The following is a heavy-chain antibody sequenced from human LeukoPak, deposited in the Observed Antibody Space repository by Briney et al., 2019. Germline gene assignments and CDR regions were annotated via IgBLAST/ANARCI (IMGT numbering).Heavy chain of an antibody. Sequence: GGSLRLSCAASGFTFSNAWMNWVRQAPGKGLEWVGRIKSKADGGTIDYAAPVKGRFTISRDDSKNTLYLQMSSLKTEDTAVYYCTTHMVRGVIDDYWGQGTLVTVSS. CDR1: GFTFSNAW. J-gene: IGHJ4*02. D-gene: IGHD3-10*01. V-gene: IGHV3-15*07. CDR2: IKSKADGGTI. CDR3: TTHMVRGVIDDY.